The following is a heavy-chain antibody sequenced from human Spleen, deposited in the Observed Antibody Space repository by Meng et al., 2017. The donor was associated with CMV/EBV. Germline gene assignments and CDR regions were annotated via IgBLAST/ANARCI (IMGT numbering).Heavy chain of an antibody. Sequence: SETLSLTCTVSGGSISSSSYYWGWIRQPPGKGLEWIGTIYYSGSTNYNPSLKSRVTISVDTSKNQFSLKLSSVTAADTAVYYCARFVPGVYDFWSDQGARGMDVWGQGTTVTVSS. CDR3: ARFVPGVYDFWSDQGARGMDV. D-gene: IGHD3-3*01. CDR2: IYYSGST. V-gene: IGHV4-39*07. J-gene: IGHJ6*02. CDR1: GGSISSSSYY.